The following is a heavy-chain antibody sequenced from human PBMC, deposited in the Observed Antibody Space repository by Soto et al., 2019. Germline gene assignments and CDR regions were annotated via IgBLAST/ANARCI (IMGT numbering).Heavy chain of an antibody. CDR2: IYYSGST. D-gene: IGHD2-21*02. CDR1: GGSISSGGYY. V-gene: IGHV4-31*03. CDR3: ARSLTVVTPVGPIDY. Sequence: SSETLSLTCTVSGGSISSGGYYWSWIRQHPGKGLEWIGYIYYSGSTYYNPSLKSRVTISVDTSKNQFSLKLSSVTAADTAVYYCARSLTVVTPVGPIDYWGQGTLVTVSS. J-gene: IGHJ4*02.